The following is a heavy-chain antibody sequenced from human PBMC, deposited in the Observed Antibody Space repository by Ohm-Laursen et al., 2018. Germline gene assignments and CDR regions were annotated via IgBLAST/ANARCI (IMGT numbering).Heavy chain of an antibody. CDR2: IKSKTDGGTT. CDR1: GFTFINAW. J-gene: IGHJ4*02. CDR3: IHISATGVY. Sequence: PRLSCAASGFTFINAWMNWVRQAPGKGLEWVGRIKSKTDGGTTDYATPVKSRFTISRDDSKNTLYLQMNSLKTEDTAVYYCIHISATGVYWGQGTLVTVSS. D-gene: IGHD6-13*01. V-gene: IGHV3-15*01.